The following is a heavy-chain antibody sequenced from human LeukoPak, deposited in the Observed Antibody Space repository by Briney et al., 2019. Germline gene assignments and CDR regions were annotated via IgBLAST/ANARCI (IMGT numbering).Heavy chain of an antibody. J-gene: IGHJ4*02. Sequence: ASVKVSCKVSGYTLTELSMHWVRQAPGKGLEWMGGFDPEDGKTIYAQKFQGRVTMTEDISTDTAYMELSSLRSEDTAVYYCATYLLAAAGDADYWGQGTLVTVSS. CDR1: GYTLTELS. V-gene: IGHV1-24*01. CDR2: FDPEDGKT. CDR3: ATYLLAAAGDADY. D-gene: IGHD6-13*01.